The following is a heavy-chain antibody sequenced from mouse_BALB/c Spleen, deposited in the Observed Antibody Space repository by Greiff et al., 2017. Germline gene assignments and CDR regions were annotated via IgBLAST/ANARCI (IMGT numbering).Heavy chain of an antibody. V-gene: IGHV5-17*02. CDR1: GFTFSSFG. Sequence: EVQRVESGGGLVQPGGSRKLSCAASGFTFSSFGMHWVRQAPEKGLEWVAYISSGSSTIYYADTVKGRFTISRDNPKNTLFLQMTSLRSEDTAMYYCARGEPPFDYWGQGTTLTVSS. J-gene: IGHJ2*01. CDR2: ISSGSSTI. CDR3: ARGEPPFDY.